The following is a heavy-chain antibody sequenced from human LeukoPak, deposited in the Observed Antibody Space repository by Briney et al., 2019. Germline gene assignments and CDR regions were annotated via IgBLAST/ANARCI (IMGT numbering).Heavy chain of an antibody. J-gene: IGHJ5*02. V-gene: IGHV1-18*01. CDR2: ISAYDGNT. CDR3: AREEGITIFGVVIDSNWFDP. Sequence: GASVRVSCKASGYTFTSYGISWVRQAPGQGLEWMGWISAYDGNTNYAQKLQGRVTMTTDTSTSTAYMELRSLRSDDTAVYYCAREEGITIFGVVIDSNWFDPWGQGTLVTVSS. D-gene: IGHD3-3*01. CDR1: GYTFTSYG.